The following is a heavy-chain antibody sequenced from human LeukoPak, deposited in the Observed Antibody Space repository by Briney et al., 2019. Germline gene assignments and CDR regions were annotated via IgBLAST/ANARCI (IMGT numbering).Heavy chain of an antibody. CDR3: TRPAPYSGSYPFDY. J-gene: IGHJ4*02. CDR1: GFTFRSYW. V-gene: IGHV3-73*01. Sequence: GGSLRLSCAGSGFTFRSYWMHWVRQASGKGLEWVGRIRSKANSYATAYAASVKGRFTISRDDSKNTAYLQMNSLKTEDTAVYYCTRPAPYSGSYPFDYWGQGTLVTVSS. D-gene: IGHD1-26*01. CDR2: IRSKANSYAT.